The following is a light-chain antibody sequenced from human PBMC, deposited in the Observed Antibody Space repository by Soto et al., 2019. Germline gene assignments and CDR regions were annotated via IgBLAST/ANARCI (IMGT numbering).Light chain of an antibody. CDR3: TSYTNSKAYIL. CDR1: RTDIGGYNY. Sequence: HSALTQPASVSGSLGQSITISCTGTRTDIGGYNYVSWYQQYPGKAPKLVICEVTSRPSGISDRFSGSKSGNTASLTISGLQAEDEADYFCTSYTNSKAYILFGGGTQLTVL. CDR2: EVT. J-gene: IGLJ2*01. V-gene: IGLV2-14*01.